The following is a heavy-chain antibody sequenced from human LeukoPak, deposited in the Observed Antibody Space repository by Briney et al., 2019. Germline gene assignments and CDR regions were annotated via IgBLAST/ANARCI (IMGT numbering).Heavy chain of an antibody. CDR3: AELGITVIGGV. J-gene: IGHJ6*03. V-gene: IGHV3-48*04. D-gene: IGHD3-10*02. CDR1: GFTFSSYS. CDR2: ISSSGSTI. Sequence: PGGSLRLSCAASGFTFSSYSMNWVRQAPGKGLEWVSYISSSGSTIYYADSVEGRFTISRDNAKNSLYLQMNSLRAEDTAVYYCAELGITVIGGVWGKGTTVTISS.